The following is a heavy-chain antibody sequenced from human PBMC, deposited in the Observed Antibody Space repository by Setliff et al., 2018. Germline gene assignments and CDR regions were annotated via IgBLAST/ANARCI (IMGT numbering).Heavy chain of an antibody. V-gene: IGHV1-69*06. CDR1: GGIFNSFS. Sequence: ASVKVSCKASGGIFNSFSITWVRQAPGQGLEWMGRIIPLFETTNYVEKFRGRVTITADKSTSTAYMELSRLTSEDTAVYYCALEYSNSSPTVYYYMDVWGKGTTVTVSS. CDR3: ALEYSNSSPTVYYYMDV. D-gene: IGHD6-6*01. J-gene: IGHJ6*03. CDR2: IIPLFETT.